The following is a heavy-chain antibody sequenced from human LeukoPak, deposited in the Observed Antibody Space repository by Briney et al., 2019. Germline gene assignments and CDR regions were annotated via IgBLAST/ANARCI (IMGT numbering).Heavy chain of an antibody. CDR1: GYTFTSYA. Sequence: ASVKVSCKPSGYTFTSYAMHWVRQAPGQRLEWMGWINAGNGNTKYSQKFQGRVTITRDTSASTAYMELSSLRSEDTAVYYCATRIAAAGTLSLGYWGQGTLVTVSS. J-gene: IGHJ4*02. CDR2: INAGNGNT. CDR3: ATRIAAAGTLSLGY. V-gene: IGHV1-3*01. D-gene: IGHD6-13*01.